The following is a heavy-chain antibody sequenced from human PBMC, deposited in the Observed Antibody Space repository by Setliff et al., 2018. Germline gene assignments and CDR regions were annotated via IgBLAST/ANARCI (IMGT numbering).Heavy chain of an antibody. CDR3: ARRVGSVGIQLPDY. J-gene: IGHJ4*02. D-gene: IGHD5-18*01. V-gene: IGHV1-8*02. CDR1: GYTFTSYD. CDR2: MNPNSGNT. Sequence: ASVKVSCKASGYTFTSYDINWVRQATGQGLEWMGWMNPNSGNTGYAQKFQGRVTMTRNTSISTAYVELSSLRSEDTAVYYCARRVGSVGIQLPDYWGQGTQVTVSS.